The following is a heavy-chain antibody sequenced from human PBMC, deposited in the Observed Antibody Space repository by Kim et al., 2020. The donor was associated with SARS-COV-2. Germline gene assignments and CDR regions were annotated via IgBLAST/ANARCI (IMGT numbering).Heavy chain of an antibody. D-gene: IGHD3-3*01. CDR2: IYYSGDT. V-gene: IGHV4-39*01. CDR3: ARNAKDLTVFGPGDFDS. CDR1: GGSISGSTYY. J-gene: IGHJ4*02. Sequence: SETLSLTCTVSGGSISGSTYYWGWIRQPPGKGLEWIGSIYYSGDTYYNPSLKSRVTISVDTSKNQFSLKLNSVTAADTAVYYCARNAKDLTVFGPGDFDSWAREPWPPSPQ.